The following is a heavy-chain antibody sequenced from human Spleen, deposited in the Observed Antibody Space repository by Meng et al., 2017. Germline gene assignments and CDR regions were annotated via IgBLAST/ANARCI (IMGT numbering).Heavy chain of an antibody. V-gene: IGHV1-46*01. CDR2: VNPPDGRT. CDR1: GYTFTSSD. J-gene: IGHJ4*02. D-gene: IGHD1-26*01. CDR3: ARVGELIRDY. Sequence: QVQLVQSGSELKKPGASVRLSCKASGYTFTSSDLHWVRQAPGQGLEWMGVVNPPDGRTTYAHRFQGRVTMTRDTSTNTVYMELRSLGFHDTAVYYCARVGELIRDYWGQGTLVTVSS.